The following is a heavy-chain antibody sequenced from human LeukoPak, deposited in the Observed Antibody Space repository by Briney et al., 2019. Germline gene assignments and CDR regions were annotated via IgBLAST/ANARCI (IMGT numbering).Heavy chain of an antibody. Sequence: GGSLRLSCAASGFTVSSNYMSWARQAPGKGLEWVSSISSSSSYIYYADSVKGRFTISRDNAKNSLYLQMNSLRAEDTAVYYCASHSGAMENGMDVWGQGTTVTVSS. CDR2: ISSSSSYI. CDR3: ASHSGAMENGMDV. CDR1: GFTVSSNY. V-gene: IGHV3-21*01. J-gene: IGHJ6*02. D-gene: IGHD6-19*01.